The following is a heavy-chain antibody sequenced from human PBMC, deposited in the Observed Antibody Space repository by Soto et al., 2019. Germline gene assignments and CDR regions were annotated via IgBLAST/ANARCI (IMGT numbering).Heavy chain of an antibody. CDR3: ARDLVRDYGGGY. CDR2: IYYSGST. V-gene: IGHV4-31*03. CDR1: GGSIDSGGYY. D-gene: IGHD4-17*01. J-gene: IGHJ4*02. Sequence: TLSLTCTVSGGSIDSGGYYWTWIRQFPGKGLEWIGYIYYSGSTYYNPSLRDRLTLSVDTSKNQFSLRLRSVTASDTAVYYCARDLVRDYGGGYWGQGALVTVSS.